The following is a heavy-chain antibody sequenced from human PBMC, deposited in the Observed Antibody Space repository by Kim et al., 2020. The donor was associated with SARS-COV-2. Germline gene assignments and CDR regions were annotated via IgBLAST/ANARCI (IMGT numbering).Heavy chain of an antibody. D-gene: IGHD6-6*01. V-gene: IGHV3-23*01. Sequence: GGSLRLSCAASELTLSSYVMNWVSQAPGKGLEWVSTIRGVTAATFYADSVKGRFTISRDNSQNMVYLQMNSLRAEDTAIYYCAKRLASSALDVWGQGTTGTVSS. J-gene: IGHJ6*02. CDR3: AKRLASSALDV. CDR2: IRGVTAAT. CDR1: ELTLSSYV.